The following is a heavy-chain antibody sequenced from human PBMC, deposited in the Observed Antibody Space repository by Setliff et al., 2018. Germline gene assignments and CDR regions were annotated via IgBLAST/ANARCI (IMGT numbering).Heavy chain of an antibody. CDR1: GASITNINYY. J-gene: IGHJ6*03. CDR3: ARHDARGYYYYMDV. D-gene: IGHD3-10*01. CDR2: IYYSGTT. Sequence: SETLSLTCTVSGASITNINYYWGWIRQPPGKGLEWIGSIYYSGTTYYNPSLKSPVTISIDTSKNQFSLKLSSVTAADTAIYYCARHDARGYYYYMDVWGEGTTVTVSS. V-gene: IGHV4-39*01.